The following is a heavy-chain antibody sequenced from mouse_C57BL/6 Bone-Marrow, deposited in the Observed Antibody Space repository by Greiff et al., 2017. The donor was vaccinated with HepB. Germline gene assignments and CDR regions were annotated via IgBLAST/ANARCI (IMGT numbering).Heavy chain of an antibody. D-gene: IGHD2-4*01. CDR3: ASVDYEPYRAWFAY. J-gene: IGHJ3*01. CDR1: GFTFSSYA. CDR2: ISDGGSYT. V-gene: IGHV5-4*03. Sequence: NVVESGGGLVKPGGSLKLSCAASGFTFSSYAMSWVRQTPEKRLEWVATISDGGSYTYYPDNVKGRFTISRDNAKNNLYLQMSHLKSEDTAMYYCASVDYEPYRAWFAYWGQGTLVTVSA.